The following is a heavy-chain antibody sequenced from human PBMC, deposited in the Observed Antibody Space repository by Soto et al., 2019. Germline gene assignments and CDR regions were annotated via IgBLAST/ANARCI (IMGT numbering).Heavy chain of an antibody. CDR1: GGSISSGGYY. V-gene: IGHV4-31*02. Sequence: SETLSLTCTVSGGSISSGGYYWSWIRQHPGKGLEWIGYIYYSGSTYYNPSLKSRVTISVDTSKNQFSLKLSSVTAADTAVYYCARDSTDILTLNGMAVWGQGTSVTVSS. D-gene: IGHD3-9*01. J-gene: IGHJ6*02. CDR2: IYYSGST. CDR3: ARDSTDILTLNGMAV.